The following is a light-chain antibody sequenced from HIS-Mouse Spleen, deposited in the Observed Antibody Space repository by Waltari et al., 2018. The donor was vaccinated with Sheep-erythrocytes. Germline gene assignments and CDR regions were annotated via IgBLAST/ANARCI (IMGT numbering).Light chain of an antibody. CDR2: DAS. V-gene: IGKV1D-13*01. J-gene: IGKJ1*01. CDR3: QQFNNYPRT. Sequence: IQLTQSPFSLSASVGDRVTLTYRASQGISIALAWYQQKPGKAPKLLIYDASSLESGVPSRFSGSGSGTDFTLTISSLQPEDFATYYCQQFNNYPRTFGQGTKVEIK. CDR1: QGISIA.